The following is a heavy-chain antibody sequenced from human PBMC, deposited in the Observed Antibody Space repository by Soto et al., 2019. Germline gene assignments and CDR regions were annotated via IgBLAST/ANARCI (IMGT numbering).Heavy chain of an antibody. CDR1: GFTFSSYW. J-gene: IGHJ6*02. V-gene: IGHV3-7*05. Sequence: EVQLVESGGGLVQPGGSLRLSCAASGFTFSSYWMSWVRQAPGKGLEWVANIKQDGSEKYYVDSVKGRFTISRDNAKNSLYLQMNSLRAEDTAVYYCARDFTGGAKDPRYYGMDVWGQGTTVTVSS. CDR2: IKQDGSEK. CDR3: ARDFTGGAKDPRYYGMDV. D-gene: IGHD3-16*01.